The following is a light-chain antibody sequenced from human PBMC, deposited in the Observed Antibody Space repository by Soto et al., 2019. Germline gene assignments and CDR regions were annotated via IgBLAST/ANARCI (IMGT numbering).Light chain of an antibody. Sequence: EIVLTQSPATLSLSPGERATLSCRASQSVSSYLAWYQQKPGQAPRLLIYDASNSATGIPARFSGSGSGTDFTLTISSLEPEDFAVYYCQQRSNWPSAFGPGTKVDIK. J-gene: IGKJ3*01. V-gene: IGKV3-11*01. CDR1: QSVSSY. CDR3: QQRSNWPSA. CDR2: DAS.